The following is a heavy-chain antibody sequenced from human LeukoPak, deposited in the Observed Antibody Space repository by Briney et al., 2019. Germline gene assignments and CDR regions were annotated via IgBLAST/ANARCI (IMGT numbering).Heavy chain of an antibody. CDR3: ARRTTGTHADAFDI. J-gene: IGHJ3*02. D-gene: IGHD1-1*01. V-gene: IGHV4-39*01. CDR2: IYYSGTT. CDR1: GGSISSSSYY. Sequence: SETLSLTCTVSGGSISSSSYYWGWIRQPPGKGLEWIGSIYYSGTTYYNPSLKSRVTISVDTSKNQFSLKLSSVTATDTAVYYCARRTTGTHADAFDIWGQGTKVTVSS.